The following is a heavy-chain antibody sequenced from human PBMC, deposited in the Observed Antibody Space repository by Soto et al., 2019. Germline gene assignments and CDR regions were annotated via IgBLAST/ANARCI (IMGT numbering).Heavy chain of an antibody. Sequence: EVQLVQSGAEVKKAGESLKISCKGSGYTFSSHWIAWLRQMPGKGLEWMGMIFPGDSATRYSPSLHGQVILSVXNSXXXXXXXXXXXXXXXXXXXXXXXXXDGQRVEVVASGFDYSLDVWGQGTTLTV. CDR2: IFPGDSAT. J-gene: IGHJ6*02. D-gene: IGHD2-21*01. CDR1: GYTFSSHW. CDR3: XXXXDGQRVEVVASGFDYSLDV. V-gene: IGHV5-51*01.